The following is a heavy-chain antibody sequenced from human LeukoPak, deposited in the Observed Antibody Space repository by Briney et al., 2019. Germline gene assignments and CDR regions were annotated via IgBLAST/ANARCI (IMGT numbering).Heavy chain of an antibody. CDR1: GYSISSGYY. V-gene: IGHV4-38-2*02. Sequence: PSETLSLTCTVSGYSISSGYYWGWIRQPPGKGLEWIGSIYHSGSTYYNPSLKSRVTISVDTSKNQFSLKLSSVTAADTAVYYCARDLGDTAMDPSNWFDPWGQGTLVTVSS. D-gene: IGHD5-18*01. CDR3: ARDLGDTAMDPSNWFDP. CDR2: IYHSGST. J-gene: IGHJ5*02.